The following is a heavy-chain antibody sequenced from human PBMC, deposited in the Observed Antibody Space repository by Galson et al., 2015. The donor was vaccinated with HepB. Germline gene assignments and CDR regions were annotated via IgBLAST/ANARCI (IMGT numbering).Heavy chain of an antibody. V-gene: IGHV3-21*01. CDR2: ISSSSSYI. J-gene: IGHJ4*02. D-gene: IGHD6-19*01. Sequence: SLRLSCAASGFTFSSYSINWVRQAPGKGLEWVPSISSSSSYIYYADSVKGRFTISRDNAKNSLYLQMNSLRAEDTAVYYCAGLGHSSGWYDPLRGYWGQGTLVTVSS. CDR1: GFTFSSYS. CDR3: AGLGHSSGWYDPLRGY.